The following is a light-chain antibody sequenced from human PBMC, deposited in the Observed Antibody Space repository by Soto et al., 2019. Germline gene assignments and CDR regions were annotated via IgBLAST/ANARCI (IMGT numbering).Light chain of an antibody. CDR1: QSISSW. J-gene: IGKJ1*01. Sequence: DIQMTQSPSTLSASVGDRVTITCRASQSISSWLAWYQQKPGKAPKLLIYDASSLESGVPSRFRGSGSGTEFTLTISSLQPHDFATYYCQQYNSYRWTFGQGTKVEIK. V-gene: IGKV1-5*01. CDR3: QQYNSYRWT. CDR2: DAS.